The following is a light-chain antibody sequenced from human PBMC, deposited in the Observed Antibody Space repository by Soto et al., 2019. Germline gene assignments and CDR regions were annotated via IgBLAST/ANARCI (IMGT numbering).Light chain of an antibody. J-gene: IGKJ4*01. CDR3: QQYGDLVT. Sequence: ETVLTQSPGTLSLSPGERATLSCRASQTVSSSHLAWYQQKPGQAARLLIYATSNRATGIPHRFSGSGSGTDFTLTIDRLEPEDFAVYFCQQYGDLVTFGGGTEVEIK. CDR1: QTVSSSH. V-gene: IGKV3-20*01. CDR2: ATS.